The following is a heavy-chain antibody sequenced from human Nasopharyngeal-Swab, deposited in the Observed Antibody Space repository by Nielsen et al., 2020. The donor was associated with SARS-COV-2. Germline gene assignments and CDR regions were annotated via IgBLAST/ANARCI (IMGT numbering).Heavy chain of an antibody. D-gene: IGHD6-19*01. CDR1: GFTFSSYE. CDR2: ISSSGSTI. V-gene: IGHV3-48*03. Sequence: GGSLRLSCAASGFTFSSYEMNWVRQAPGKGLEWVSYISSSGSTIYYADSVKGRFTISRDNAKNSLYLQMNSLRAEDTALYYCAKAAPHSSGWYGNWFDPWGQGTLVTVSS. J-gene: IGHJ5*02. CDR3: AKAAPHSSGWYGNWFDP.